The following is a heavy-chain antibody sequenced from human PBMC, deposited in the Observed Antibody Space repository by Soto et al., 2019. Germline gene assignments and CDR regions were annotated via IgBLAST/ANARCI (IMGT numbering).Heavy chain of an antibody. CDR3: ARVKGLGNRGDFDI. J-gene: IGHJ3*02. CDR2: IIPIFGTA. V-gene: IGHV1-69*06. CDR1: GGTFSSYA. D-gene: IGHD2-21*01. Sequence: SVKVSCKXSGGTFSSYAISWVRQAPGQGLEWMGGIIPIFGTANYAQKFQGRVTITADKSTSTAYMELSSLRSEDTAVYYCARVKGLGNRGDFDIWGQGKMVTVSS.